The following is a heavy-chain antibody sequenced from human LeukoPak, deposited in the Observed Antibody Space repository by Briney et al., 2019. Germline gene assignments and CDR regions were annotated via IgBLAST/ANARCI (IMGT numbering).Heavy chain of an antibody. D-gene: IGHD4-23*01. Sequence: GGCLRLSCAASVLTFSSSWLHWVRQAPAKGLFCVSRISNDWRSTTYAESVKGRFTISRDNVKNTLYLQMNSLRVEDTAVYYCAKDLSSGNSIWRQGVLVTVSS. CDR2: ISNDWRST. CDR3: AKDLSSGNSI. CDR1: VLTFSSSW. J-gene: IGHJ4*02. V-gene: IGHV3-74*03.